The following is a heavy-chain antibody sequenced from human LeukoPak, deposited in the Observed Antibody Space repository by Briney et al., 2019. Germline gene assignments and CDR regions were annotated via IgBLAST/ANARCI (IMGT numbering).Heavy chain of an antibody. D-gene: IGHD3-10*01. CDR1: GFTFSSYA. CDR2: ISYDGSNK. CDR3: AKMTMVRGVPYYFDY. V-gene: IGHV3-30-3*02. J-gene: IGHJ4*02. Sequence: GGSLRLSCAASGFTFSSYAMHWVRQAPGKGLEWVAVISYDGSNKYYADSVKGRFTISRDNSKNTLYLQMNSLRAEDTAVYYCAKMTMVRGVPYYFDYWGQGTLVTVSS.